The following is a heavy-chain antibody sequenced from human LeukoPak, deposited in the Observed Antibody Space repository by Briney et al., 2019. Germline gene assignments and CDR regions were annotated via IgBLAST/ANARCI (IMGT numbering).Heavy chain of an antibody. CDR2: ISSSSSYI. Sequence: GGSLRLSCAASGFTFSSHSMNWVRQAPGKGLEWVSSISSSSSYIYYADSVKGRFTTSSNNAKNSLYLQMNSLRAEDTAVYYCARDMDTTRRQFDYWGQGTLVTVSS. J-gene: IGHJ4*02. V-gene: IGHV3-21*01. CDR3: ARDMDTTRRQFDY. CDR1: GFTFSSHS. D-gene: IGHD5-18*01.